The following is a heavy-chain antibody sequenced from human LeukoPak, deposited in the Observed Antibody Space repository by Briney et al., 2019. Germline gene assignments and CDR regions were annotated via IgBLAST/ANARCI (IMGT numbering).Heavy chain of an antibody. CDR1: GYTFTGYY. Sequence: ASVKVSCKASGYTFTGYYMHWVRQAPGQGLEWMGWINPNSGGTNYAQKFQGWVTMTRNTSISTAYMELSRLRSDDTAVYYCARAFKTMAWFDPWGQGTLVTVSS. J-gene: IGHJ5*02. D-gene: IGHD4/OR15-4a*01. CDR3: ARAFKTMAWFDP. CDR2: INPNSGGT. V-gene: IGHV1-2*04.